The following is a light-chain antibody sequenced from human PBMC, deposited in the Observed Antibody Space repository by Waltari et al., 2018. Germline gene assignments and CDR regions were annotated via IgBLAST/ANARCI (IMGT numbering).Light chain of an antibody. V-gene: IGLV3-19*01. CDR3: NSRDSSGNHVV. J-gene: IGLJ2*01. CDR2: GKN. Sequence: SSELTQDPAVSVALGQTVRITCQGDSLRSYYASWYQQKPGQAPVLVIYGKNNRPSGIPCRFSGYSSGNTASLTITGAQAEDEADYYCNSRDSSGNHVVFGGGTKLTVL. CDR1: SLRSYY.